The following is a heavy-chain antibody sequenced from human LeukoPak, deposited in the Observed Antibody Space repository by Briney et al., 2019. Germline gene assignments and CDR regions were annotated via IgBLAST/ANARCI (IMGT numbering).Heavy chain of an antibody. CDR1: GFTFSSYS. CDR2: ISSSSSYI. V-gene: IGHV3-21*01. Sequence: GGSLRLSCAASGFTFSSYSMNWVRQAPGKGLEWVSSISSSSSYIYYADSVKGRFTISRDNAKNSLYLQMNSLRAEDTAVYYCARETGATTEWFDPWGQGTLVTVSS. J-gene: IGHJ5*02. D-gene: IGHD1-7*01. CDR3: ARETGATTEWFDP.